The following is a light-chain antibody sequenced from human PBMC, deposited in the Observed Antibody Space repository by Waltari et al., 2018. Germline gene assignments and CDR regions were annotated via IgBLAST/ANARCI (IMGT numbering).Light chain of an antibody. V-gene: IGKV3-15*01. CDR3: QHYNNLPLT. J-gene: IGKJ4*01. Sequence: EIVMTQSPATLSVSPGERATLSCRASQSVSSKLVWYQQRPGQAPRLLIYGASTRATGIPARFTGSGSGTEFTLTISSLQSEDFAVYFCQHYNNLPLTFGGGTKVEI. CDR2: GAS. CDR1: QSVSSK.